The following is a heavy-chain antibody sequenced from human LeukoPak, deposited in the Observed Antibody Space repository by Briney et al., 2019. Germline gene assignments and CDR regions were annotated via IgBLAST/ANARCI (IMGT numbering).Heavy chain of an antibody. CDR2: IHYSGIT. J-gene: IGHJ5*02. CDR1: GDSISSYY. Sequence: SETLSLTCIVSGDSISSYYWSWIRQPPGKGLEWIGYIHYSGITNYNPSLKSRVTISVDTSKNQFSLKLTSVTASDTAVYYCARLPDPWGQGTLVTVSS. V-gene: IGHV4-59*08. CDR3: ARLPDP.